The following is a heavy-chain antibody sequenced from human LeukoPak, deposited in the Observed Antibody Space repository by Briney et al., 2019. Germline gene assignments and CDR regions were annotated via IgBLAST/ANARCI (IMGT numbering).Heavy chain of an antibody. D-gene: IGHD6-13*01. V-gene: IGHV4-61*05. J-gene: IGHJ4*02. CDR2: IYYSGST. CDR1: GGSISSSSYY. Sequence: PSETLSLTCTVSGGSISSSSYYWGWIRQPPGKGLEWIGYIYYSGSTNYNPSLKSRVTISVETSKNEFSLKLRSVTAADTAVYYCARVTGYRIEDYFDYWGQGTLVTVSS. CDR3: ARVTGYRIEDYFDY.